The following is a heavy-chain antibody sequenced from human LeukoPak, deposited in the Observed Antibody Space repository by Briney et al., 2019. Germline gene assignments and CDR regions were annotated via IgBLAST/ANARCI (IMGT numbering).Heavy chain of an antibody. CDR3: ASEYCSGGSCYSDAFDI. CDR2: INSDGSST. CDR1: GFTLSSYW. Sequence: PGGSLRPSCAASGFTLSSYWMHWVRQAPGKGLVWVSRINSDGSSTNHADSVKGRFTISRDNAKNSLYLQMNSLRAEDTAVYYCASEYCSGGSCYSDAFDIWGQGTMVTVSS. V-gene: IGHV3-74*01. D-gene: IGHD2-15*01. J-gene: IGHJ3*02.